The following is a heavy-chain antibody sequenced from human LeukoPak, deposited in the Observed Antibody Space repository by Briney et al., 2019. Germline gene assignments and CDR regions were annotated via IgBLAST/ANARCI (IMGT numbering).Heavy chain of an antibody. J-gene: IGHJ4*02. Sequence: GAPLKISCKGSGYSFTSYWIGWVRQMPGKGLEWMGIIYPGDSDTRYSPSFQGQVTISADKSISTAYLQWSSLKASDTAMYYCARRAARSSRWHSDYWGQGTLVTVSS. CDR3: ARRAARSSRWHSDY. CDR1: GYSFTSYW. CDR2: IYPGDSDT. D-gene: IGHD6-6*01. V-gene: IGHV5-51*01.